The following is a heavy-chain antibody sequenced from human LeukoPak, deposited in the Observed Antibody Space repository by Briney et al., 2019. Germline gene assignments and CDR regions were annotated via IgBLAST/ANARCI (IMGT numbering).Heavy chain of an antibody. CDR3: AREQVAASDYYYYGMDV. D-gene: IGHD2-15*01. CDR1: GGSISSGGHS. Sequence: SETLSLTCTVSGGSISSGGHSWSWIRQPPGKGLEWIGYIYYSGSTYYNPSLKSRVTISLDTSKNQFSLKVSSVTAADTAVYYCAREQVAASDYYYYGMDVWGQGTTVTASS. V-gene: IGHV4-30-2*05. CDR2: IYYSGST. J-gene: IGHJ6*02.